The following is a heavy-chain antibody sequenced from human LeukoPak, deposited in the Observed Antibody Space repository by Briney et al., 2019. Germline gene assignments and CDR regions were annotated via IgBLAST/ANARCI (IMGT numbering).Heavy chain of an antibody. CDR2: ISAYNGNT. CDR3: ARNLEGGSGWYPPPIDPYYGMDV. D-gene: IGHD6-19*01. V-gene: IGHV1-18*01. CDR1: GYTFTSYG. Sequence: ASVKVSCKASGYTFTSYGISWVRQAPGQGLEWMGWISAYNGNTNYAQKLQGRVTMTTDTSTSTAYMELRSLRSDDTAVYYCARNLEGGSGWYPPPIDPYYGMDVWGKGPRVTVS. J-gene: IGHJ6*04.